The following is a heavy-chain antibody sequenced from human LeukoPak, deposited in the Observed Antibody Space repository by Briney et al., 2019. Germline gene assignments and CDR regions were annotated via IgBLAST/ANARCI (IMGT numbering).Heavy chain of an antibody. J-gene: IGHJ5*02. CDR1: GDSISSSSYY. Sequence: SETLSLTCTVSGDSISSSSYYWGWIRQPPGKGLEWIGSIYYSGHAYYNPSLKSRVTISIDTSKTQFSLKLSSVTAADTAVYYCAMTRYSSSSAFDPWGQGTLVTVSS. CDR2: IYYSGHA. CDR3: AMTRYSSSSAFDP. D-gene: IGHD6-6*01. V-gene: IGHV4-39*01.